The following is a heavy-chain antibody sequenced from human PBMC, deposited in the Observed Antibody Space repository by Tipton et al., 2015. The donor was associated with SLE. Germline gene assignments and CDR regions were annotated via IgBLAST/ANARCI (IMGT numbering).Heavy chain of an antibody. CDR2: IYHSGTT. V-gene: IGHV4-39*07. J-gene: IGHJ4*02. CDR3: TSYSDSSTYYYGRFDN. CDR1: GYSISSSRYH. D-gene: IGHD3-22*01. Sequence: LRLSCTVSGYSISSSRYHWGWIRQPPGKGLEWIGSIYHSGTTYCNPSLKSRVTISVDTSKNEFSLKLSSVTAADTAVYYCTSYSDSSTYYYGRFDNWGQGTLVTVSS.